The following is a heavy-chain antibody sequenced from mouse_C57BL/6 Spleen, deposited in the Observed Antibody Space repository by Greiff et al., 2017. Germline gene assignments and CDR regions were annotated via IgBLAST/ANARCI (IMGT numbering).Heavy chain of an antibody. CDR1: GYTFTSYW. CDR3: GRDFGYFEG. CDR2: IDPSDSYT. D-gene: IGHD3-3*01. Sequence: QVQLQQPGAELVRPRTSVKLSCKASGYTFTSYWMHWVKQRPGQGLEWIGVIDPSDSYTNYNQKFKGKATLTRDTSSSTAYMQRSSLTSEASAVYYCGRDFGYFEGWGTGTTVTVAS. V-gene: IGHV1-59*01. J-gene: IGHJ1*03.